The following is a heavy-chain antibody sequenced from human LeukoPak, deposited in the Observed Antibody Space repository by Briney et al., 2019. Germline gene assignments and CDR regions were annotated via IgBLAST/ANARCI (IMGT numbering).Heavy chain of an antibody. D-gene: IGHD5-24*01. J-gene: IGHJ5*02. V-gene: IGHV4-34*01. CDR3: ARSGWLQFGT. CDR1: GGSFSGYY. Sequence: SETLSLTCAVYGGSFSGYYWSWIRQPPGKGLEWIGEINHSGSTNYNPSLKSRVTISVDTSKNQFSLELSSVTAADTAVYYCARSGWLQFGTWGQGTLVTVSS. CDR2: INHSGST.